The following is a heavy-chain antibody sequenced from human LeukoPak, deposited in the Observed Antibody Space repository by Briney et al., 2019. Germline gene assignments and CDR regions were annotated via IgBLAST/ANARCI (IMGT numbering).Heavy chain of an antibody. CDR2: ISSSSSYI. J-gene: IGHJ5*02. D-gene: IGHD6-13*01. CDR1: GFTFSSYA. Sequence: GGSLRLSCAASGFTFSSYAMSWVRQAPGKGLEWVSCISSSSSYIYYADSVKGRFTISRDNSKNTLYLQMNSLRAEDTAVYYCARQGGGSSWSPWGQGTLVTVSS. V-gene: IGHV3-21*04. CDR3: ARQGGGSSWSP.